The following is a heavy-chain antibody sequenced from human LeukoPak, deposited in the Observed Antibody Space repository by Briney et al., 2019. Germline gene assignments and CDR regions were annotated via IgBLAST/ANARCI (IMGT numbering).Heavy chain of an antibody. D-gene: IGHD2-21*02. Sequence: PGGSLRLSCADSGFTFSRYWMSWVRQAPGKGLEWVANINPDGSEKYYVDSVKGRFTISRDYAKNSLYLQMNSLGAEDTAVYYCARDFGTIVVVTAIVDWGQGTLVTVSS. J-gene: IGHJ4*02. CDR3: ARDFGTIVVVTAIVD. CDR1: GFTFSRYW. V-gene: IGHV3-7*01. CDR2: INPDGSEK.